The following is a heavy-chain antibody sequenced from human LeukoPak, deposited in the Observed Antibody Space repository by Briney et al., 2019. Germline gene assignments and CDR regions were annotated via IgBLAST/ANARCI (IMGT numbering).Heavy chain of an antibody. V-gene: IGHV4-61*01. CDR3: ARHHGYSSSWSDY. J-gene: IGHJ4*02. D-gene: IGHD6-13*01. CDR2: IYYSGST. CDR1: GGSISSGSYY. Sequence: PSQTLSLTCTVSGGSISSGSYYWSWIRQPAGKGLEWIGYIYYSGSTNYNPSLKSRVTISVDTSKNQFSLKLSSVTAADTAVYYCARHHGYSSSWSDYWGQGTLVTVSS.